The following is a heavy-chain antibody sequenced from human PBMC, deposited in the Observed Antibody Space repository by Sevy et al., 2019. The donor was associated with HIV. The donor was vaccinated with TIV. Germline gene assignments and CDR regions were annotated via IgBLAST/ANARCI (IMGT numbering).Heavy chain of an antibody. CDR2: IYHTGST. D-gene: IGHD3-22*01. V-gene: IGHV4-30-2*01. Sequence: SETLSLTCAVSGDSISSGGYSWSWIRQPPGKGLEWIGYIYHTGSTYYNPSLKSRVTISVDRSKNQFSLKLSSVTAADTAVYYCARGGYDSSGYYGGEYFQHWARAPWSPSPQ. CDR1: GDSISSGGYS. J-gene: IGHJ1*01. CDR3: ARGGYDSSGYYGGEYFQH.